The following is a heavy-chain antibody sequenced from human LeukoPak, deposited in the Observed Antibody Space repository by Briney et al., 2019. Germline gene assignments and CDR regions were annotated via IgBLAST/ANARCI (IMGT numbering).Heavy chain of an antibody. V-gene: IGHV1-8*01. CDR1: GYTFTSYD. Sequence: GASVKVSCKASGYTFTSYDLNWVRQAPGQGLEWMGWVSPNSGNMGFAQKFQGRVTMTRNTSISTAYMELSSLRSEDTAVYYCARGTNIAARPGGAFDIWGQGTMVTVSS. CDR3: ARGTNIAARPGGAFDI. J-gene: IGHJ3*02. CDR2: VSPNSGNM. D-gene: IGHD6-6*01.